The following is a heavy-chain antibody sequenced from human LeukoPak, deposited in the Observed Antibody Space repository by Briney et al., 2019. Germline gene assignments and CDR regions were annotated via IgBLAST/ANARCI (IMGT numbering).Heavy chain of an antibody. J-gene: IGHJ3*02. D-gene: IGHD3-22*01. V-gene: IGHV4-34*01. CDR2: INHSGST. CDR3: ARETYYDSSGYSHDAFDI. CDR1: GGSFSGYY. Sequence: PSETLSLTCDVYGGSFSGYYWSWIRQPPGKGLEWIGDINHSGSTNYNPSLKSRVTISVDTSKNQFSLKLNSVTAADTAVYYCARETYYDSSGYSHDAFDIWGQGTMVTVSS.